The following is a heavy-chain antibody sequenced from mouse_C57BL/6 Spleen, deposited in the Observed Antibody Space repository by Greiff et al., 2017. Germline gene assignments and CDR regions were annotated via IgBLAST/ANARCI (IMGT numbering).Heavy chain of an antibody. CDR2: IYPSDSET. CDR1: GYTFTSYW. D-gene: IGHD1-1*01. Sequence: QVQLQQPGAELVRPGSSVKLSCKASGYTFTSYWMDWVKQRPGQGLEWIGNIYPSDSETHYNQKFKDKATLTVDKSSSTAYMQLSSLTSEDSAVYYCARSPGLRSVYFDYWGQGTTLTVSS. V-gene: IGHV1-61*01. CDR3: ARSPGLRSVYFDY. J-gene: IGHJ2*01.